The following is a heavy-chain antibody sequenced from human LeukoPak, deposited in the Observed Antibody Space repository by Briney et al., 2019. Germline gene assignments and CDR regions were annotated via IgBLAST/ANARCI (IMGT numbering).Heavy chain of an antibody. D-gene: IGHD5-12*01. CDR3: ARQGYSGQTNPYYYYYYGMDV. CDR2: IDPSDSYT. V-gene: IGHV5-10-1*01. Sequence: GESLKISCTGSGYSFTCYWISWVRQMAGKGLEWMGRIDPSDSYTNYRPSFQGHVTISADKSISTAYLQWSSLKASDTAMYYCARQGYSGQTNPYYYYYYGMDVWGQGTTVTVSS. J-gene: IGHJ6*02. CDR1: GYSFTCYW.